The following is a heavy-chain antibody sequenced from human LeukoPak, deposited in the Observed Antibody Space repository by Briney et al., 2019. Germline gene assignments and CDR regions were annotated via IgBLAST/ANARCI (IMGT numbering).Heavy chain of an antibody. V-gene: IGHV3-30*02. CDR1: GFTFSSYS. CDR3: AKDRGVATTGSHYFDY. Sequence: GGSLRLSCAASGFTFSSYSMNWVRQAPGKGLGWLAFIRYDGTNKYYADSVKGRFTISRDNSKNTLYLQMNSLRAEDTTVYYCAKDRGVATTGSHYFDYWGQGTLVTVSS. CDR2: IRYDGTNK. D-gene: IGHD5-12*01. J-gene: IGHJ4*02.